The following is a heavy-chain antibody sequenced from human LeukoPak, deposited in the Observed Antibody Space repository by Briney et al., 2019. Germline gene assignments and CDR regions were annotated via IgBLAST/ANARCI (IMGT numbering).Heavy chain of an antibody. CDR2: INPNSGGT. Sequence: ASVKVSCKASGFTFTGYYLYWVRQAPGQGLEWMGWINPNSGGTNFAQKFQGRVTMTRDTSISTVYMELSRLRSDDTAVYYCTRDFLHVYYYDSSGYVRGAFDIWGQGSMVTVSS. D-gene: IGHD3-22*01. CDR3: TRDFLHVYYYDSSGYVRGAFDI. V-gene: IGHV1-2*02. J-gene: IGHJ3*02. CDR1: GFTFTGYY.